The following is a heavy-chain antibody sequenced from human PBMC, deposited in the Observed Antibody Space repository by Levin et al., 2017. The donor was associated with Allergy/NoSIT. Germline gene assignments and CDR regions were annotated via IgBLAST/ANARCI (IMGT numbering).Heavy chain of an antibody. CDR1: GFTFSDYY. Sequence: GESLKISCAASGFTFSDYYMSWIRQAPGKGLEWVSYISSSGSTIYYADSVKGRFTISRDNAKNSLYLQMNSLRAEDTAVYYCARDNGKGSGWYGGWGQGTLVTVSS. J-gene: IGHJ4*02. CDR3: ARDNGKGSGWYGG. V-gene: IGHV3-11*01. CDR2: ISSSGSTI. D-gene: IGHD6-19*01.